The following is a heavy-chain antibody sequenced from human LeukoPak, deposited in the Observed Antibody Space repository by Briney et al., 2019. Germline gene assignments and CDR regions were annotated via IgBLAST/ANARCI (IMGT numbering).Heavy chain of an antibody. Sequence: SQTLSLTCTVSGGSISSGGYYWSWIRQHPGKGLEWIGYIYYSGSTYYNPSLKSRVTISVDTSKNQFSLKLSSVTAADTAVYYCARGAPLKGLHLDYWGQGTLVTVSS. CDR2: IYYSGST. V-gene: IGHV4-31*03. D-gene: IGHD5-24*01. J-gene: IGHJ4*02. CDR3: ARGAPLKGLHLDY. CDR1: GGSISSGGYY.